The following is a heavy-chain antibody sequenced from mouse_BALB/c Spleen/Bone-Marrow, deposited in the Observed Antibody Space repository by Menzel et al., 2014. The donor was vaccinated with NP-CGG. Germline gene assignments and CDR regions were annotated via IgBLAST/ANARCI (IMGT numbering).Heavy chain of an antibody. CDR1: GYTFTSYW. V-gene: IGHV1-87*01. Sequence: VHLVESGAELARPGASVKLSCKASGYTFTSYWTRWVKQRPGQGLQWIGAIYPGDGDTRYTQKFRGKATLTADKSSNTAYMQLSSLTSEDSAVYFCASPYGNYDAMDYWGQGTSVTVSS. D-gene: IGHD2-1*01. J-gene: IGHJ4*01. CDR2: IYPGDGDT. CDR3: ASPYGNYDAMDY.